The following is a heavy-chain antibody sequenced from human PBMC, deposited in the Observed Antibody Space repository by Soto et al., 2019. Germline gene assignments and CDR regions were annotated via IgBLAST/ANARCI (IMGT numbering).Heavy chain of an antibody. Sequence: PSETLSLTCTVSGGSISSYYWSWIRQPPGKGLEWIGYIYYSGSTNYNPSLKSRVTISVDTSKSQFSLKLSSVTAADTAVYYCATTGTTGLDYYYYGMDVWGQGTTVTVSS. CDR1: GGSISSYY. CDR3: ATTGTTGLDYYYYGMDV. CDR2: IYYSGST. J-gene: IGHJ6*02. D-gene: IGHD1-1*01. V-gene: IGHV4-59*01.